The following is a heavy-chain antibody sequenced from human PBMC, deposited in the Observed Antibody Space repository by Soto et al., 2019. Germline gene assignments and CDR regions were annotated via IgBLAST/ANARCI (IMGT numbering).Heavy chain of an antibody. V-gene: IGHV2-26*01. J-gene: IGHJ6*03. D-gene: IGHD3-10*01. CDR2: IFSNDEK. CDR3: ARILSGFGSYYYYYYMDV. Sequence: QVTLKESGPVLVKPTETLTLTCTVSGFSLSNARMGVSWIRQPPGKALEWLAHIFSNDEKSYSTSLKSRLTISKDTSKSQVVLTMTNMDPVDTATYYCARILSGFGSYYYYYYMDVWGKGTTVTVSS. CDR1: GFSLSNARMG.